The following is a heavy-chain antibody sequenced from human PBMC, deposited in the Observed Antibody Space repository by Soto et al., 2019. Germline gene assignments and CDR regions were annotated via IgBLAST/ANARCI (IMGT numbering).Heavy chain of an antibody. CDR2: LTVRGSGT. Sequence: GGSLRLSCAASGFNFSSYAINWVRQTPGKGLEWVSSLTVRGSGTYYAHSGKGRVTISRDKSKNTLYLQMKRLSAEDTALYFCARDSRGIVGAYFDYWGQGALVTVSS. CDR1: GFNFSSYA. J-gene: IGHJ4*02. CDR3: ARDSRGIVGAYFDY. V-gene: IGHV3-23*01. D-gene: IGHD1-26*01.